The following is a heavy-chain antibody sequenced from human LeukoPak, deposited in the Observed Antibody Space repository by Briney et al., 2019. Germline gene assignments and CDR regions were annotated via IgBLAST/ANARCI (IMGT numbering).Heavy chain of an antibody. V-gene: IGHV3-30*04. J-gene: IGHJ4*02. Sequence: GGSLRLSCAASGFTFSSYAMHWVRQAPGKGLEWVAVISYDGSNKYYADSVKGRFTISRDNSKNTLYLQMNSLRAEDTAVYYCARGASIAARPDCDYWGQGTLVTVS. CDR3: ARGASIAARPDCDY. CDR1: GFTFSSYA. D-gene: IGHD6-6*01. CDR2: ISYDGSNK.